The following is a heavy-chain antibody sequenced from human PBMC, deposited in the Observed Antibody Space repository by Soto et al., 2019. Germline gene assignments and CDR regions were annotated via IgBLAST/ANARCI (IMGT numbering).Heavy chain of an antibody. CDR2: IYYSGST. CDR1: GGSISSGDYY. Sequence: SETLSLTCTVSGGSISSGDYYWSWIRQPPGKGLEWIGYIYYSGSTYYNPSLKSRVTISVDTSKNQFSLKLSSVTAADTAVYYRAVVVPAAAHYFDYWGQGTLVTVSS. J-gene: IGHJ4*02. CDR3: AVVVPAAAHYFDY. V-gene: IGHV4-30-4*01. D-gene: IGHD2-2*01.